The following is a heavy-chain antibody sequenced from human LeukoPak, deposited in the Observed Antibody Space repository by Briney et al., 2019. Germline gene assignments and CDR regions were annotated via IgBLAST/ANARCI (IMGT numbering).Heavy chain of an antibody. CDR1: RGTFSSYA. CDR3: SRSLHYYFGMDV. CDR2: IIPIFGTA. V-gene: IGHV1-69*13. Sequence: SVKVSCKASRGTFSSYAISWVRQTPGQGLEWMGEIIPIFGTANYAQKLQGRVTITADESTSTAYMELSSLRSEDRAVYYFSRSLHYYFGMDVWGQGTTVTVSS. J-gene: IGHJ6*02.